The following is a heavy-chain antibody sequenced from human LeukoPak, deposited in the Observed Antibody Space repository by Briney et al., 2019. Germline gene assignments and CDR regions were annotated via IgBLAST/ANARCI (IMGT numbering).Heavy chain of an antibody. CDR2: INHSGST. Sequence: SETLSLTCAVYGGSFSGYYWSWIRQPPGKGLEWIGEINHSGSTNYNPSLKSRVTISVDTSKNQFSLKLSSVTAADTAVYYCARRVQLWSGNPYYFDYWGQGTLVTVSS. CDR3: ARRVQLWSGNPYYFDY. CDR1: GGSFSGYY. V-gene: IGHV4-34*01. D-gene: IGHD5-18*01. J-gene: IGHJ4*02.